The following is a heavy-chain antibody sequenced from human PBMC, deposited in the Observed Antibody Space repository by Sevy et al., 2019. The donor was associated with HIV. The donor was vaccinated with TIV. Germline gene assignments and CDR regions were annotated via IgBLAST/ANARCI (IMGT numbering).Heavy chain of an antibody. CDR2: FFYSDNF. J-gene: IGHJ4*02. CDR3: ARSQNVGSAPFDY. Sequence: SETLSLTCSVSGDSLSSAGYYWSWVRQPPGKGLDGIGYFFYSDNFYYNPSLKSRLTISVDTAKNQFSLKLTSVTAADSAVYYCARSQNVGSAPFDYWGQGTPVTVSS. D-gene: IGHD5-18*01. CDR1: GDSLSSAGYY. V-gene: IGHV4-30-4*01.